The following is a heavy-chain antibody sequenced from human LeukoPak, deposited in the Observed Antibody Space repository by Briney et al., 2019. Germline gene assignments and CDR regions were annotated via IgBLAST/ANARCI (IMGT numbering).Heavy chain of an antibody. V-gene: IGHV3-23*01. CDR3: AKVSAVGYCSGGSCYFPFDY. CDR1: GFTFSSYA. CDR2: ISGSGGST. J-gene: IGHJ4*02. D-gene: IGHD2-15*01. Sequence: GGSLRLSCADSGFTFSSYAMSWVRQAPGKGLEWVSAISGSGGSTYYADSVKGRFTISRDNSKNTLYLQMNSLRAEDTAVYYCAKVSAVGYCSGGSCYFPFDYWGQGTLVTVSS.